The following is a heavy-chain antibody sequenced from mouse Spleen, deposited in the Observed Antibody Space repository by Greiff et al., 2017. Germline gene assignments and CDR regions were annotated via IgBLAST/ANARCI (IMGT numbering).Heavy chain of an antibody. CDR2: ISSGGGNT. D-gene: IGHD1-1*01. CDR3: ARHGSTTWYFDV. V-gene: IGHV5-9*01. CDR1: GFTFSSYA. J-gene: IGHJ1*01. Sequence: EVILVESGGGLVKLGGSLKLSCAASGFTFSSYAMSWVRQTPEKRLEWVATISSGGGNTYYPDSVKGRFTISRDNAKNTLYLQMSSLKSEDTAMYYCARHGSTTWYFDVWGAGTTVTVSS.